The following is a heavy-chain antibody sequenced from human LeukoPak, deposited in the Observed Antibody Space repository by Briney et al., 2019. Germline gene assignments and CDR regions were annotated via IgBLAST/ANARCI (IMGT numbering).Heavy chain of an antibody. Sequence: PGGSLRLSCAASGFTFDDYGMSWVRQAPGKGLEWVSGINWNGGSTGYADSVKGRFTISRDNAKNSLYLQMNSLRAEDTALYYCARGLKVVVAAIYFDYWGQGTLVTVSS. J-gene: IGHJ4*02. CDR2: INWNGGST. V-gene: IGHV3-20*04. CDR1: GFTFDDYG. D-gene: IGHD2-15*01. CDR3: ARGLKVVVAAIYFDY.